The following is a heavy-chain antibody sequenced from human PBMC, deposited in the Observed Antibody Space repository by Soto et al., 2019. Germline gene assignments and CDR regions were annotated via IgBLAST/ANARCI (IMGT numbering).Heavy chain of an antibody. CDR2: IYYSGST. CDR3: ASGTVTTSY. Sequence: SETLSLTCTVSGGSISSSSYYWGWIRQPPGKGLEWIGSIYYSGSTYYNPSLKSRVTISVDTSKNQFSLKLSSVTAADTAVYYCASGTVTTSYWGQGTLVTVSS. J-gene: IGHJ4*02. CDR1: GGSISSSSYY. V-gene: IGHV4-39*01. D-gene: IGHD4-17*01.